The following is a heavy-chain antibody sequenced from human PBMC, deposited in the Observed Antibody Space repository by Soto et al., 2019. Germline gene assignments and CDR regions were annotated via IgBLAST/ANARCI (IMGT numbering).Heavy chain of an antibody. J-gene: IGHJ6*02. Sequence: PSETLSLTCAVYGGSFSGYYWSWIRQPPGKGLEWIGEINHSGSTNYNPSLKSRVTISVDTSKNQFSLKLSSVTAADTAVYYCARYGGAKGMDVWGQGTTVTVSS. CDR1: GGSFSGYY. V-gene: IGHV4-34*01. CDR3: ARYGGAKGMDV. D-gene: IGHD1-26*01. CDR2: INHSGST.